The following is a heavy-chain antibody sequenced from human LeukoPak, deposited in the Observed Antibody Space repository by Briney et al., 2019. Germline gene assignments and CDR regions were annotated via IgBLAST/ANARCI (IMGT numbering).Heavy chain of an antibody. CDR1: GFIFSDYY. D-gene: IGHD6-13*01. Sequence: GGSLRLSCAASGFIFSDYYMNWIRQAPGRGLEWISYISSSGSTIYYADSVKGRFTISRDNAKNSLYLQMNSLRAEDTAVYYCAREGEGGSAGDDAFDVWGQGTLVTVSS. CDR2: ISSSGSTI. CDR3: AREGEGGSAGDDAFDV. J-gene: IGHJ3*01. V-gene: IGHV3-11*01.